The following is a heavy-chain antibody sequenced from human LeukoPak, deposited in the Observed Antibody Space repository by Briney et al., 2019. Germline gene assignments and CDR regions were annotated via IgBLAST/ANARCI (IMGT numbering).Heavy chain of an antibody. J-gene: IGHJ3*02. D-gene: IGHD6-13*01. V-gene: IGHV4-61*02. CDR1: GGSISSGSYY. Sequence: SETLSLTCTVSGGSISSGSYYWSWIRQPAGKGLEWIGRIYTSGSTNYNPSLKSRVTISVDTSKNQFSLKLSSVTAADTAVYYCASPGYSSIGDAFDIWGQGTMVTVSS. CDR3: ASPGYSSIGDAFDI. CDR2: IYTSGST.